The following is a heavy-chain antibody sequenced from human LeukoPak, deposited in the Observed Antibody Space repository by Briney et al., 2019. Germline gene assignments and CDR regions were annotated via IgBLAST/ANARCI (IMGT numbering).Heavy chain of an antibody. Sequence: PGGSLRLSCEASGFTFSASAMHWVRQAPGKGLVWVSRIISDGSSTSYADSVKGRFTMSRDNAKNTLYLQMNSLRAEDTAVYYCVRDSNYHPDCWGQGTLVTVSS. CDR3: VRDSNYHPDC. CDR2: IISDGSST. V-gene: IGHV3-74*01. J-gene: IGHJ4*02. D-gene: IGHD4-11*01. CDR1: GFTFSASA.